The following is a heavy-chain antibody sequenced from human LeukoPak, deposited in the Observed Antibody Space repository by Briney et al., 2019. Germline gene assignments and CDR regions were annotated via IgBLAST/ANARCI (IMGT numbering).Heavy chain of an antibody. V-gene: IGHV1-69*05. D-gene: IGHD2-15*01. J-gene: IGHJ6*03. Sequence: SVKVSCKASGGTFSSYAISWVRQAPGQGLEWMGGIIPIFGTANYAQKLQGRVTITTDESTSTAYMELSSLRSEDTAVYYCARDAYCSGGSCYHHEYYYYMDVWGKGTTVTVSS. CDR2: IIPIFGTA. CDR3: ARDAYCSGGSCYHHEYYYYMDV. CDR1: GGTFSSYA.